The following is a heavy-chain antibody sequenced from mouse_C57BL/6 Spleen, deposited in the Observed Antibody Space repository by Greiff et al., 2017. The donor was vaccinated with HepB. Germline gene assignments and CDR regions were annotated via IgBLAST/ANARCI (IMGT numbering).Heavy chain of an antibody. D-gene: IGHD2-3*01. V-gene: IGHV1-26*01. CDR1: GYTFTDYY. Sequence: VQLQQSGPELVKPGASVKISCKASGYTFTDYYMNWVKQSHGKSLEWIGDINPNNGGTSYNQKFKGKATLTVDKSSSTAYMELRSLTSEDSAVYYCARRWLQGSWFAYWGQGTLVTVSA. CDR3: ARRWLQGSWFAY. CDR2: INPNNGGT. J-gene: IGHJ3*01.